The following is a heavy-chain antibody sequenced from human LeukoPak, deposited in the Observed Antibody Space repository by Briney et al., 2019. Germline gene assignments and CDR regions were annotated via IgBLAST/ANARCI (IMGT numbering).Heavy chain of an antibody. CDR2: ISGSGGST. V-gene: IGHV3-23*01. CDR3: AKANVFDYGDYGWFDP. D-gene: IGHD4-17*01. CDR1: GFTFSSYA. J-gene: IGHJ5*02. Sequence: GGSLRLSCAASGFTFSSYAMSWVRQAPGKGLEWVSAISGSGGSTYYADSVKGRFTISRDNSKNTLYLQMNSLRAEDTAVYYCAKANVFDYGDYGWFDPWGQGTLVTVSS.